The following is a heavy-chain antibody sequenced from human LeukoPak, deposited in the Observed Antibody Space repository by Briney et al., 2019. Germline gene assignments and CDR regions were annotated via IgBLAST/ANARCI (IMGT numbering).Heavy chain of an antibody. J-gene: IGHJ3*02. V-gene: IGHV4-59*08. CDR2: ISYSGNT. CDR1: GASLSSYY. Sequence: PSETLSLTCTVSGASLSSYYWSWIRQPPGKGLEWIGYISYSGNTYYNPSLKSRVTISPDTSKNQFSLNLSSVTAADTAVYYCARHVTEVGFDIWGQGTLAIVSS. D-gene: IGHD2-21*02. CDR3: ARHVTEVGFDI.